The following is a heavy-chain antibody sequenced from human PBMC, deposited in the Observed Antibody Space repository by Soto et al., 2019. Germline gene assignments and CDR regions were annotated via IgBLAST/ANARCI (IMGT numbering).Heavy chain of an antibody. CDR1: GASISSSSYF. D-gene: IGHD2-2*01. J-gene: IGHJ6*02. Sequence: SETLSLTCSVSGASISSSSYFWGWIRQPPGKGLEWIGGLYYGGSTYYSPSLKSRVTISVDTSKNHFSLRLSSVTGGDSAVYFCVRGVENASTGCNYHYGMDVWGQGTTVTVSS. CDR3: VRGVENASTGCNYHYGMDV. V-gene: IGHV4-39*02. CDR2: LYYGGST.